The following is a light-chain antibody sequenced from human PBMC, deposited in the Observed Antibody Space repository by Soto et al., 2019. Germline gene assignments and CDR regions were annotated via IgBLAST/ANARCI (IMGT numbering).Light chain of an antibody. CDR3: QQYDNLPRT. J-gene: IGKJ4*01. CDR1: QDISNY. V-gene: IGKV1-33*01. Sequence: DIQMTQSPSSLSASVGDRATITCQASQDISNYLNWYQQKPGKAPKLLIYDASNLETGVPSRFSGSGSGTDFTFTISSLQPADIATYYCQQYDNLPRTFGGGTKVEIK. CDR2: DAS.